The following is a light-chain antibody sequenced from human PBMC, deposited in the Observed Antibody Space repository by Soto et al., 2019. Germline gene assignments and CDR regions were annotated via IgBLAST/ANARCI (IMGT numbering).Light chain of an antibody. CDR1: SSDVGGYNY. J-gene: IGLJ3*02. CDR2: EVS. CDR3: SAYAGSIL. V-gene: IGLV2-8*01. Sequence: QSALTQPPSASGSPGQSGTISCTGTSSDVGGYNYVSWYQQHPGKAPKLMIYEVSKRPSGVPDRFSGSKSGNTASLTVSGLQAEDEADYDCSAYAGSILFGGGTKVTVL.